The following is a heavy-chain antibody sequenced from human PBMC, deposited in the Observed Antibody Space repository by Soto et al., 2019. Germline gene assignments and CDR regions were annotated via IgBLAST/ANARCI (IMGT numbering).Heavy chain of an antibody. D-gene: IGHD3-3*01. CDR3: ARDTFGGAYDFWH. CDR1: GSTVSTFY. J-gene: IGHJ4*02. Sequence: EVQLVESGGGLVQPGGPWRLSLPASGSTVSTFYLTWVGQAPGKGLEWVPVISGGGSTYYPDSVKGRFTISRDNSKNTLYLEMNSLRAGDTAVYYCARDTFGGAYDFWHGGQGTLVTVSS. CDR2: ISGGGST. V-gene: IGHV3-66*01.